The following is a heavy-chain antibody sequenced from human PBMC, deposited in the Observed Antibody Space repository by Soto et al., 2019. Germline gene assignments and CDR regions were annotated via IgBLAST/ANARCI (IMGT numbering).Heavy chain of an antibody. Sequence: NPSETLSITCTVSGGSISSSSYYWGWIRQPPGKGLEWIGGIYYSGSTYYNPSLKSRVTISVDTSKNQFSLKLSSVTAADTAVYYCVRRGALYYYDYGAFDIWGQGTMVTVS. CDR2: IYYSGST. CDR3: VRRGALYYYDYGAFDI. V-gene: IGHV4-39*01. CDR1: GGSISSSSYY. J-gene: IGHJ3*02. D-gene: IGHD3-22*01.